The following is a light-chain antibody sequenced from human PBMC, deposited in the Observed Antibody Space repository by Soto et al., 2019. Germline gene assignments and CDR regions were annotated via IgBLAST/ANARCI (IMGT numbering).Light chain of an antibody. CDR3: QQYGSSLQT. CDR1: QSVSSSY. J-gene: IGKJ1*01. Sequence: EIVLTQSPGTLCLSPGERVTLSCRASQSVSSSYLAWYQQKPGQAPRLLIYGASIRATGIPDRFSGSGSGTDFTLTISRLEPEDFAVYYCQQYGSSLQTFGQGTKVEIK. V-gene: IGKV3-20*01. CDR2: GAS.